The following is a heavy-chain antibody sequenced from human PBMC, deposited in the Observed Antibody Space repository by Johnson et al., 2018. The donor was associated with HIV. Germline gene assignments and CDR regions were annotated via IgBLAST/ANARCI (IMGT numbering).Heavy chain of an antibody. J-gene: IGHJ3*02. D-gene: IGHD1-20*01. CDR2: INPRPDSA. CDR1: GFSFDDYN. V-gene: IGHV3-20*04. Sequence: VHLVESGGGVVRPGGSLRLSCVASGFSFDDYNMNWVRQAPGKGLEWVCGINPRPDSAACADSVKGRFTISRDNAKTSLYRQMKSLRAEDTALYYCARDRTITGNDPFDIWGQWTMVTVSS. CDR3: ARDRTITGNDPFDI.